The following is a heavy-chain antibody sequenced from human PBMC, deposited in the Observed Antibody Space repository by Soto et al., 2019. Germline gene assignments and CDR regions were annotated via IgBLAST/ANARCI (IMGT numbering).Heavy chain of an antibody. D-gene: IGHD5-18*01. J-gene: IGHJ6*02. CDR2: IIPIFGTA. CDR1: GGTFSSYA. V-gene: IGHV1-69*13. CDR3: AGRDTAMVTGKFDYGMDV. Sequence: VASVKVSCKASGGTFSSYAISWVRQAPGQGLEWMGGIIPIFGTANYAQKFQGRVTITADESTSTAYMELSSLRSEDTAVYYCAGRDTAMVTGKFDYGMDVWGQGTTVTVSS.